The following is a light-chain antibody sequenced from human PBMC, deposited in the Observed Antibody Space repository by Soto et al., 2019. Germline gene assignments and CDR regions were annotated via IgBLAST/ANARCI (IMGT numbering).Light chain of an antibody. V-gene: IGLV3-9*01. Sequence: SYELTQPLSVSVALGQTARIICGGNNIGSKNVHWYQQKPGQAPVLVIYRDSNRPSGIPERFSGSNSGNTATLTISRAQAGDEADYYCQVWDSSTDVFGTGTKLTVL. CDR2: RDS. CDR3: QVWDSSTDV. CDR1: NIGSKN. J-gene: IGLJ1*01.